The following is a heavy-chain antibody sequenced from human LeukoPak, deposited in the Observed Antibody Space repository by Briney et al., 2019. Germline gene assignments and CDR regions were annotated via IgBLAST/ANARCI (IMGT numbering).Heavy chain of an antibody. V-gene: IGHV3-30*04. Sequence: GSLRLSCAASGFTFSSYAMHWVRQAPGKGLEWVAVISYDGSNKYYADSVKGRFTIPRDNSKNTLYLQMNSLRAEDTAVYYCCLLDYWGQGTLVTVSS. J-gene: IGHJ4*02. D-gene: IGHD3-16*01. CDR2: ISYDGSNK. CDR1: GFTFSSYA. CDR3: CLLDY.